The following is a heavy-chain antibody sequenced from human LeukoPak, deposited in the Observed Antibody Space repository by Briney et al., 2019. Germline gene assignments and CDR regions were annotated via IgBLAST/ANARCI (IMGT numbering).Heavy chain of an antibody. V-gene: IGHV1-18*01. CDR3: ARDLSSGDYTSGWFDP. CDR1: GYTFTSYG. CDR2: ISAYNGNT. D-gene: IGHD4-17*01. J-gene: IGHJ5*02. Sequence: GASVKVSCKASGYTFTSYGISWVRQAPGQGLEWMGWISAYNGNTNYAQKLQGRVTMTTDTSTSTAYMELRSLRSDDTAVYYCARDLSSGDYTSGWFDPWGQGTLVTVSS.